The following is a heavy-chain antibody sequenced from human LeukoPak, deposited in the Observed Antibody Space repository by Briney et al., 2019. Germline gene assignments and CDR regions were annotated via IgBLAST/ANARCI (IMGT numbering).Heavy chain of an antibody. J-gene: IGHJ4*02. D-gene: IGHD3-9*01. Sequence: QPGGSLRLSCAASGFTCSTYGMSWVRQAPGKGLEWVSAISGSGGSTYYADSVKGRFTISRDNSKNTLFLQMSGLRAEDTAVYYCAKRDILTAYRYFFDYWGQGTLVTVSS. CDR2: ISGSGGST. V-gene: IGHV3-23*01. CDR3: AKRDILTAYRYFFDY. CDR1: GFTCSTYG.